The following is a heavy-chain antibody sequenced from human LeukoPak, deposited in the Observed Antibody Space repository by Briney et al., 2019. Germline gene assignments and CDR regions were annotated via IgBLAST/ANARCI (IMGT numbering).Heavy chain of an antibody. V-gene: IGHV4-4*07. CDR3: ARERRLLRGDAFDV. D-gene: IGHD4-23*01. CDR2: IYISGNT. CDR1: GGSLNTYY. J-gene: IGHJ3*01. Sequence: PSETLSLTCSISGGSLNTYYWGWIRQPAGKGLEWIGRIYISGNTNYNPSLQSRVTMSVDTSKNQFSLKVSSVTAADTAVYYCARERRLLRGDAFDVWGQGTRVTVSS.